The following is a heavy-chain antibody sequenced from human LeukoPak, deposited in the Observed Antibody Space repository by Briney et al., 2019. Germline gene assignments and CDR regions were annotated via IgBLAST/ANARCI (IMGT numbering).Heavy chain of an antibody. CDR1: GYTFTSYG. D-gene: IGHD3-10*01. J-gene: IGHJ4*02. CDR2: ISAYNGNT. V-gene: IGHV1-18*01. CDR3: ARDLVRGVISWVFDY. Sequence: VASVKVSCKASGYTFTSYGISWVRQAPGQGLEWMGWISAYNGNTNYAQKLQGRVTMTTDTSTSTAYMELRSLRSDDTAVYYCARDLVRGVISWVFDYWGQGTLVTVSS.